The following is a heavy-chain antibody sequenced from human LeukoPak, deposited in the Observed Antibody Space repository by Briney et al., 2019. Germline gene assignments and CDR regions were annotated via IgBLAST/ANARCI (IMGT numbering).Heavy chain of an antibody. CDR1: GFTVSSNY. Sequence: GGSLRLSCAASGFTVSSNYMSWVRQAPGKGLEWVSVIYSGGSTYYADSVKGRFTISRDNSKNTLYLQMNSLRAEDTAVYYCARSQYYDISTGYYIGYFQHWGQGTLVTVSS. J-gene: IGHJ1*01. V-gene: IGHV3-53*01. CDR3: ARSQYYDISTGYYIGYFQH. D-gene: IGHD3-9*01. CDR2: IYSGGST.